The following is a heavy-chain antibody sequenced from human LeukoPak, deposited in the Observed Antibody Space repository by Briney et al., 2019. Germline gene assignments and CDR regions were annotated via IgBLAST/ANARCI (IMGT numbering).Heavy chain of an antibody. D-gene: IGHD5-24*01. Sequence: ASVKVSCKASGGTFSSYAISWVRQAPGQGLEWMGGIIPIFGTANYAQKFQGRVTITADESTSTAYMELSSLRSEDTAVYYCARGGDGRWLQPPRDYWGQGTLVTVSS. J-gene: IGHJ4*02. CDR1: GGTFSSYA. CDR3: ARGGDGRWLQPPRDY. CDR2: IIPIFGTA. V-gene: IGHV1-69*13.